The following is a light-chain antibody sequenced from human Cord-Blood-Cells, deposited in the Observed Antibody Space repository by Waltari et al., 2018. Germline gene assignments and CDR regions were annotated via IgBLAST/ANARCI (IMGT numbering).Light chain of an antibody. J-gene: IGLJ2*01. CDR2: DVS. CDR1: SSDVGGYNY. V-gene: IGLV2-11*01. Sequence: QSALTQPRSVSGSPGQSVTISCTGTSSDVGGYNYVSWYQQHPGKAPKLMIYDVSKRPAGVHDRFSGSKSGNTASLTISGLQAEDEADYYCCSYAGSYTFVVFGGGTKLTGL. CDR3: CSYAGSYTFVV.